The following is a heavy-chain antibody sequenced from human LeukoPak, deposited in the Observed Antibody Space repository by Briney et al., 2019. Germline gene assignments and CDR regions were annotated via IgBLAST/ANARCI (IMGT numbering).Heavy chain of an antibody. CDR3: AKVPPTSVTREGVDV. J-gene: IGHJ6*02. V-gene: IGHV3-30*18. D-gene: IGHD4-17*01. Sequence: GGSLRLSCAASGFTFSSSGMHWVRQAPGKGLEWVAVISYDGEKTYYGDSVKGRFTISRDNSKNTLFLHMNSLRVDDTAVYYCAKVPPTSVTREGVDVWGQGTMVRVSS. CDR1: GFTFSSSG. CDR2: ISYDGEKT.